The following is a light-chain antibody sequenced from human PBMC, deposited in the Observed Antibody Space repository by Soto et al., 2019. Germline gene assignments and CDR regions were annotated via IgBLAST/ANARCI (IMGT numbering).Light chain of an antibody. CDR3: QQYDSSPWT. CDR1: QSVSSSY. Sequence: EIVLTQSPGTLSLSPGERATLSCRASQSVSSSYLAWYQQKPGQTPRLLIYGAYSRATGIPARFSGSGSGTDFTPTTSSLEPEDLAVYYCQQYDSSPWTFGQGTKVDIK. V-gene: IGKV3-20*01. J-gene: IGKJ1*01. CDR2: GAY.